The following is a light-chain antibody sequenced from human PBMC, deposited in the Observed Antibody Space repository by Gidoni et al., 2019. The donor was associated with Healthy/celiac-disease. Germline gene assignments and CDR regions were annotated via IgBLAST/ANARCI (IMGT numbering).Light chain of an antibody. CDR2: DAS. J-gene: IGKJ2*01. CDR3: QQYNSYAYT. Sequence: DIQMTQSPSTLSASVGDRVTITCRASQGSSSWLAWYQQKPGKAPKLLIYDASSLESGVPSRFSGSGSGTEFTLTISSLQPDDFATYYCQQYNSYAYTFGQXTKLEIK. V-gene: IGKV1-5*01. CDR1: QGSSSW.